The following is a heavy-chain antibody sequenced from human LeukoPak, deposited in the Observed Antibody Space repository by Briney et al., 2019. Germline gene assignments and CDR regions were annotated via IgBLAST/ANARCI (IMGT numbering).Heavy chain of an antibody. V-gene: IGHV3-30*19. Sequence: GGSLRLSCTAPGFPFNAYNIHWIRQAPGRGLEWVAVISYDGSNKYYADSVKGRFTISRDNSKNTLYLQMNSLRAEDTAVYYCARDHGGAALYWGQGTLVTVSS. CDR3: ARDHGGAALY. J-gene: IGHJ4*02. D-gene: IGHD4-23*01. CDR2: ISYDGSNK. CDR1: GFPFNAYN.